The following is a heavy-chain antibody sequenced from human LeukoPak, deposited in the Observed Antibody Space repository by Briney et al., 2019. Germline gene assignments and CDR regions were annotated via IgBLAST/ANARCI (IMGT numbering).Heavy chain of an antibody. CDR2: INPNSGGT. J-gene: IGHJ6*02. V-gene: IGHV1-2*02. D-gene: IGHD2-2*01. CDR3: ARDQGYCSSTSCFNYYGMDV. Sequence: ASVKVSCKASGGTFSSYAISWVRQAPGQGLEWMGWINPNSGGTNYAQKFQGRVTMTRDTSISTAYMELSRLRSDDTAVYYCARDQGYCSSTSCFNYYGMDVWGQGTTVTVSS. CDR1: GGTFSSYA.